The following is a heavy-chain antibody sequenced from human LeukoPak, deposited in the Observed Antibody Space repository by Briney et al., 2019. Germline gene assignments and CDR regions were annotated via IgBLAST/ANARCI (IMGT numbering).Heavy chain of an antibody. CDR1: GGSISSYY. CDR2: IYYSGST. CDR3: ARQEWELLQGSDWFDP. J-gene: IGHJ5*02. V-gene: IGHV4-59*08. D-gene: IGHD1-26*01. Sequence: KPSETLSLTCTVSGGSISSYYWSWIRQPPGKGLEWIGYIYYSGSTNYNPSLKSRVTISVDTSKNQFSLKLSSVTAADTAVYYCARQEWELLQGSDWFDPWGQGTLVTVSS.